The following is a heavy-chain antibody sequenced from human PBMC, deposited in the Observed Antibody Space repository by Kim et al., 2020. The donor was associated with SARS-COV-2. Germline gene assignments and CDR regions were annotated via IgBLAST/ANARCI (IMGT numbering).Heavy chain of an antibody. D-gene: IGHD2-2*01. Sequence: ASVKVSCKVSGYTLTELSMHWVRQAPGKGLEWMGGFDPEDGETIYAQKFQGRVTMTEDTSTDTAYMELSSLRSEDTAVYYCATHSICSSTSCYLYNWFDPWGQGTLVTVSS. CDR3: ATHSICSSTSCYLYNWFDP. CDR1: GYTLTELS. J-gene: IGHJ5*02. V-gene: IGHV1-24*01. CDR2: FDPEDGET.